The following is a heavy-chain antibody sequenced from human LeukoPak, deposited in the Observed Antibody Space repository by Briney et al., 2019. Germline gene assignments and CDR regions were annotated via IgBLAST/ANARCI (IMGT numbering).Heavy chain of an antibody. CDR3: ARSSSRDGYNWQDY. CDR2: INHSGST. CDR1: GGSFSGYY. V-gene: IGHV4-34*01. Sequence: PSETLSLTCAVYGGSFSGYYWSWIRQPPGKGLEWIGEINHSGSTNYNPSLKSRVTISVDTSKNQFSLKLSSVTAADTAVYYCARSSSRDGYNWQDYWGQGTLVTVSS. D-gene: IGHD5-24*01. J-gene: IGHJ4*02.